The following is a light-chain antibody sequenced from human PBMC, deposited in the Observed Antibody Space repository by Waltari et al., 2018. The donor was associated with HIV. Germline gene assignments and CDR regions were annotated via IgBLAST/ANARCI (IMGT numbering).Light chain of an antibody. CDR1: HSVVDRSKNKND. V-gene: IGKV4-1*01. CDR2: WAS. CDR3: QQYYNAPFT. Sequence: ITQFLDFVAVLLGEWATLDCMSSHSVVDRSKNKNDLAWYQQKPGQPPKLLIYWASTRGSGVHDRFSGSGSGTSFTLTISSLQPEDVAVYYCQQYYNAPFTFGPGT. J-gene: IGKJ3*01.